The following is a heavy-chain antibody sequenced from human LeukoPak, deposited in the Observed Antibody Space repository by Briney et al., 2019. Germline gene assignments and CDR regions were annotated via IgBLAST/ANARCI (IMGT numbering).Heavy chain of an antibody. Sequence: QPGGSLRLSCAASGFTFDDYTMHWVRQAPGKGLEWVSLISWDGGSTYYADSVKGRFTISRDNSKNSLYLQMNSLRTEDTALYYCARSDTAMVKGLYWGQGTLVTVSS. V-gene: IGHV3-43*01. D-gene: IGHD5-18*01. CDR2: ISWDGGST. J-gene: IGHJ4*02. CDR3: ARSDTAMVKGLY. CDR1: GFTFDDYT.